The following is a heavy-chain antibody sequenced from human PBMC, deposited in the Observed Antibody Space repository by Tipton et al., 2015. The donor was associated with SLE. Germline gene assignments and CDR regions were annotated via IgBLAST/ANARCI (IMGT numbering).Heavy chain of an antibody. Sequence: TLSLTCTVSGGSISSGGYSWSWIRQPPGKGLESIGYIYHSASTYYNPSLKSRVTISVDRSKNQFSLKLSSVTAADTAVYYCARGGYCTNGVCYDFDYWGQGTMVNVSS. CDR2: IYHSAST. CDR1: GGSISSGGYS. V-gene: IGHV4-30-2*01. J-gene: IGHJ4*02. CDR3: ARGGYCTNGVCYDFDY. D-gene: IGHD2-8*01.